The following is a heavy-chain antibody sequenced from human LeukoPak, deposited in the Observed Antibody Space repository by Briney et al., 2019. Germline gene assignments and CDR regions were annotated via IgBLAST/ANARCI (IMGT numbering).Heavy chain of an antibody. CDR1: GGSISSGSYY. V-gene: IGHV4-61*09. CDR3: ARVEGGTYFDYYYMDV. CDR2: IYTSGTS. J-gene: IGHJ6*03. D-gene: IGHD3-16*01. Sequence: SETLSLTCTVSGGSISSGSYYWTWIRQPAGRGLEWIGHIYTSGTSNLNPSLKSRVTISVDTSKKQFSLNLSSVTAADTAVYYCARVEGGTYFDYYYMDVWGKGTTVTVSS.